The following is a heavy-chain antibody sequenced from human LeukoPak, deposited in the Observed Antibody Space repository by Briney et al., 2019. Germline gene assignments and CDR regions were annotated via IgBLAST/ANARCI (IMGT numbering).Heavy chain of an antibody. CDR1: GFTFSSYG. CDR3: AKDTALGSGFDYYYYGMDV. Sequence: PGRSLRLSCAASGFTFSSYGMHWVRQAPGKGLEWVAVISYDGSNKYYADSVKGRFTISRDNSKNTLYLQMNSLRAEDTAVYYCAKDTALGSGFDYYYYGMDVWGQGTTVTVSS. CDR2: ISYDGSNK. D-gene: IGHD6-19*01. V-gene: IGHV3-30*18. J-gene: IGHJ6*02.